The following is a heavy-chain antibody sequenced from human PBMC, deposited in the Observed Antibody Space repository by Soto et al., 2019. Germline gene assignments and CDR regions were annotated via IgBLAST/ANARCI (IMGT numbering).Heavy chain of an antibody. V-gene: IGHV4-31*03. CDR1: GGSISSGGYY. J-gene: IGHJ5*02. Sequence: QVQLQESGPGLVKPSQTLSLTCTVSGGSISSGGYYWSWIRQHPGKGLEWIGYIYYSGSTYYNPSLKSRVTISVDTSKNQFSLKLSSVTAADTAVYYCATVTRVEMATIDRGFSWGQGTLVTVSA. CDR2: IYYSGST. CDR3: ATVTRVEMATIDRGFS. D-gene: IGHD5-12*01.